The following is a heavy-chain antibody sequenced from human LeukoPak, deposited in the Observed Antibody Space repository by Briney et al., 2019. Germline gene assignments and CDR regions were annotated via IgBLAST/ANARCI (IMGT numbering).Heavy chain of an antibody. CDR1: GFTFSSYS. CDR2: ISSSSSYI. Sequence: NPGGSLRLSCAASGFTFSSYSMNWVRQAPGKGLEWVSSISSSSSYIYYADSVKGRFTISRDSAKNSLYLQMNSLRAEDTAVYYCAREGGYSGYDMDYWGQGTLVTVSS. V-gene: IGHV3-21*01. D-gene: IGHD5-12*01. CDR3: AREGGYSGYDMDY. J-gene: IGHJ4*02.